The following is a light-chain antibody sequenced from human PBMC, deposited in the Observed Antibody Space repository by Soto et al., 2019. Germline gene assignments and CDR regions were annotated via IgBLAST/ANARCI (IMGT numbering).Light chain of an antibody. V-gene: IGKV1-5*03. CDR3: QQSYSTPYT. CDR1: PSVNTW. CDR2: KAS. Sequence: DVQMTQSPSTLSASVGDTVTITCRASPSVNTWLAWYQQKPGKAPKLLIYKASTLESGVPSRFSGSGSGTEFTLTISSLQSEDFATYYRQQSYSTPYTFGQGTKLEIK. J-gene: IGKJ2*01.